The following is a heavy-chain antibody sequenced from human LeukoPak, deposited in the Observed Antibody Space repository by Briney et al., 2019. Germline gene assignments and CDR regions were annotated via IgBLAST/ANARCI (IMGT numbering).Heavy chain of an antibody. J-gene: IGHJ4*02. CDR2: LKSNPDGWTA. Sequence: GGSLRLSCGASGFIFRNAWMTWVRQAPGKGLEWVGRLKSNPDGWTADYAAPVKGRFTISRDDSRKTLYLQMYSLKVEDTAVYYCTTLAYDVHYWGQGTLVTVSS. D-gene: IGHD3-3*01. V-gene: IGHV3-15*01. CDR3: TTLAYDVHY. CDR1: GFIFRNAW.